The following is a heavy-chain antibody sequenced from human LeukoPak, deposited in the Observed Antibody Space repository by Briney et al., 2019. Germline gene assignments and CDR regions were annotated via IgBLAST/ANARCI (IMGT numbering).Heavy chain of an antibody. D-gene: IGHD3-22*01. J-gene: IGHJ4*02. CDR1: GFTFSSYA. CDR3: AIGPSSYYESSGYSYYFDL. Sequence: PGGSLRLSCAASGFTFSSYAIFWVRQAPGKGLEWVAIISYDGSNKYYADSVKGRFTISRDNSKNMQYLQMNSLRSEDTAVYYCAIGPSSYYESSGYSYYFDLWGQGTLVTVSS. V-gene: IGHV3-30-3*01. CDR2: ISYDGSNK.